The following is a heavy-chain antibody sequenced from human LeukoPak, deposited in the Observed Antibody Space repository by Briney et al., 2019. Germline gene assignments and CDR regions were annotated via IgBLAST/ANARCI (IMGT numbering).Heavy chain of an antibody. J-gene: IGHJ4*02. D-gene: IGHD3-3*01. Sequence: GGSLRLSCAASGCTFSSYSMSWVRQAPGKGLEGVSAISGSGGSTYYADSVRGGFTISRDNSKTTLYMQMYSLSAAATALYYCVTFEWPSTCDYWGQGTLVTVSS. CDR3: VTFEWPSTCDY. V-gene: IGHV3-23*01. CDR2: ISGSGGST. CDR1: GCTFSSYS.